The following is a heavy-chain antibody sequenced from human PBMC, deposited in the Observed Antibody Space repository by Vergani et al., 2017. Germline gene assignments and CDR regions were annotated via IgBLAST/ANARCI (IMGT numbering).Heavy chain of an antibody. J-gene: IGHJ6*03. Sequence: EVQLVESGGGLVQPGGSLRLSCAASGFTFSSYAMSWVRQAPGKGLEWVSAISGSGGSTYYADSVKGRFTISRDNSKNTLYLQMNSLRAEDTAVYYCARQVRLALQNYYYYYMDVWGKGTTVTVSS. CDR1: GFTFSSYA. V-gene: IGHV3-23*04. D-gene: IGHD5-24*01. CDR2: ISGSGGST. CDR3: ARQVRLALQNYYYYYMDV.